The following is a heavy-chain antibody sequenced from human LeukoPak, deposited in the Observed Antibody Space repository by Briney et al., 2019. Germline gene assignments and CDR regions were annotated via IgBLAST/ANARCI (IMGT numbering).Heavy chain of an antibody. D-gene: IGHD3-22*01. CDR2: IKQDGSEK. Sequence: SGGSLRPSCAASGFTFSSYWMSWVRQAPGKGLEWVANIKQDGSEKYYVDSVKGRFTISRDNAKNSLYLQMNSLRAEDTAVYYCARGTSSSDYSRLYYFDYWGQGTLVTVSS. J-gene: IGHJ4*02. CDR3: ARGTSSSDYSRLYYFDY. V-gene: IGHV3-7*01. CDR1: GFTFSSYW.